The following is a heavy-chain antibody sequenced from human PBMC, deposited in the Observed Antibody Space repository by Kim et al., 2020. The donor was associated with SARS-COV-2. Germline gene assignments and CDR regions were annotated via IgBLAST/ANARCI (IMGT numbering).Heavy chain of an antibody. CDR3: ARGQQLVQFFDY. CDR2: INSDGSST. V-gene: IGHV3-74*01. Sequence: GGSLRLSCAASGFTFSSYWMHWVRQAPGKGLVWVSRINSDGSSTSYADSVKGRFTISRDNAKNTLYLQMNSLRAEDTAVYYCARGQQLVQFFDYWGQGTLVTVSS. D-gene: IGHD6-13*01. J-gene: IGHJ4*02. CDR1: GFTFSSYW.